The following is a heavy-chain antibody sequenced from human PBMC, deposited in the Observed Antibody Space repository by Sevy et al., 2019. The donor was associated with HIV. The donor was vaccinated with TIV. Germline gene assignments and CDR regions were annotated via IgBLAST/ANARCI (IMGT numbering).Heavy chain of an antibody. J-gene: IGHJ3*02. D-gene: IGHD3-10*01. V-gene: IGHV3-23*01. Sequence: GGSLRLSCAASGFTFSSYAMSWVRQAPGKGLEWVSAISGSGGSTYYADSVKGRFTISIDNSKNTQYLQMNSLRAEDTAVYYCAKEYYYGDSGSVGAFDIWGQGTMVTVSS. CDR2: ISGSGGST. CDR1: GFTFSSYA. CDR3: AKEYYYGDSGSVGAFDI.